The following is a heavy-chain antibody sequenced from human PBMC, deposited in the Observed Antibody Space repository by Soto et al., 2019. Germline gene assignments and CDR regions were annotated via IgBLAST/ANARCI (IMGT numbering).Heavy chain of an antibody. D-gene: IGHD3-22*01. CDR1: GYTFTGHY. CDR2: IGPESGAT. J-gene: IGHJ4*02. CDR3: GRGRSGQIVVFY. V-gene: IGHV1-2*02. Sequence: SVKVSCKASGYTFTGHYIHWVRQAPEQGPEWMGEIGPESGATRYAQRFQGRVTMTRDMSITTVYMELNNLSPDDTAVYYCGRGRSGQIVVFYWGQGTPVTVSS.